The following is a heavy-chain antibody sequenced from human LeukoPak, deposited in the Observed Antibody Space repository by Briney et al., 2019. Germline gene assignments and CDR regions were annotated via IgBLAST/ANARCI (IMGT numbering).Heavy chain of an antibody. Sequence: GGSLRLSCAASGFTFSSYAMSWVRQAPGKGLEWVSAISGSGGSTYYADSVKGRFTISRDNSKNTLYLQMNSLRVEDTAVYYCAKVAKYYYGSETYYFFEHWGQGTPVTASS. D-gene: IGHD3-10*01. V-gene: IGHV3-23*01. J-gene: IGHJ4*02. CDR2: ISGSGGST. CDR1: GFTFSSYA. CDR3: AKVAKYYYGSETYYFFEH.